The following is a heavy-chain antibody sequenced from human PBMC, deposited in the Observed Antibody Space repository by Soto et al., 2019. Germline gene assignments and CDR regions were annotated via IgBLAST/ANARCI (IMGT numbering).Heavy chain of an antibody. D-gene: IGHD3-9*01. CDR2: IIPIFGTA. CDR3: ARDHDPYDILHLDWFEP. J-gene: IGHJ5*02. Sequence: ASVKVSCKASGCTFSSYAISWVRQAPGQGLEWMGGIIPIFGTANYAQKFQGRVTITADESTSTAYMELSSLRSEDTAVYYCARDHDPYDILHLDWFEPLGQGTLVIVS. V-gene: IGHV1-69*13. CDR1: GCTFSSYA.